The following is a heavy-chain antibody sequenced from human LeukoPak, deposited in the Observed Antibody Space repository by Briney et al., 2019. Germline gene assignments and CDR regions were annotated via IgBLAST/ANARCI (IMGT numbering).Heavy chain of an antibody. J-gene: IGHJ4*02. D-gene: IGHD2-2*02. CDR3: AKEGYGYTFDY. Sequence: PGRSLRLSCAASGFTFSSYGMHWVRQAPGKGLEWVAVISYDGSNKYYADSVKGRFTISRDNSKNTLYLQMNSLRAEDTAVYYCAKEGYGYTFDYWGQGTLVTVSS. CDR2: ISYDGSNK. V-gene: IGHV3-30*18. CDR1: GFTFSSYG.